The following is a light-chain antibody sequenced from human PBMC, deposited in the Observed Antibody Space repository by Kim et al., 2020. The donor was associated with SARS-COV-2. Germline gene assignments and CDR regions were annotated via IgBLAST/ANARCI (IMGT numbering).Light chain of an antibody. CDR1: SGHNNYP. CDR2: VYSDGRH. V-gene: IGLV4-69*01. CDR3: QTWGSGIGV. Sequence: SVQLTCILRSGHNNYPNDWLQQLPGKGPRYLMRVYSDGRHTKGDGIPDRFSGSSSGSEYYLTISGLQSEDEADYYCQTWGSGIGVFGGGTQLTVL. J-gene: IGLJ2*01.